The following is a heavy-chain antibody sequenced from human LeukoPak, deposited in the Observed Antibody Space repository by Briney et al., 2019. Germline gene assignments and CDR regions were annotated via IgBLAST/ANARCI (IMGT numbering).Heavy chain of an antibody. Sequence: PGGSLRLSCAASGFTFSSYSMNWVRQAPGKGLEWVSYISSRGSTIYYADSVKGRFTISRDNAKNSLYLQMTSLRDEDTAVYYCARDSSGWKYCFDYWGQGTLVTVSS. CDR2: ISSRGSTI. CDR3: ARDSSGWKYCFDY. J-gene: IGHJ4*02. D-gene: IGHD6-19*01. V-gene: IGHV3-48*02. CDR1: GFTFSSYS.